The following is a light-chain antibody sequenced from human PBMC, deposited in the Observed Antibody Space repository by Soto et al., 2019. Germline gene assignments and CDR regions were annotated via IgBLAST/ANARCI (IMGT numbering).Light chain of an antibody. J-gene: IGKJ3*01. CDR1: QGISSY. CDR3: QQLNSYPLT. Sequence: DIQLTQSPSFLSASVRDRVTITCRASQGISSYLAWYQQKPGKAPKLLIYAASTLRSGVPSRFSGSGSGTEFTLTISSLQPEDFATYYCQQLNSYPLTFGPGTKVDIK. V-gene: IGKV1-9*01. CDR2: AAS.